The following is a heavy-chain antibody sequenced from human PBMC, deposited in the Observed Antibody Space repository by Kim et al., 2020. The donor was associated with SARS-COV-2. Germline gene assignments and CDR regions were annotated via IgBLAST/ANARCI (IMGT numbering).Heavy chain of an antibody. D-gene: IGHD5-12*01. CDR3: ARMEATISFGYYYYMDV. Sequence: SETLSLTCTVSGGSISSYYWSWIRQPPGKGLEWIGYIYYSGSTNYNPSLKSRVTISVDTSKNQFSLKLSSVTAADTAVYYCARMEATISFGYYYYMDVWGKGTTVTVSS. J-gene: IGHJ6*03. V-gene: IGHV4-59*01. CDR1: GGSISSYY. CDR2: IYYSGST.